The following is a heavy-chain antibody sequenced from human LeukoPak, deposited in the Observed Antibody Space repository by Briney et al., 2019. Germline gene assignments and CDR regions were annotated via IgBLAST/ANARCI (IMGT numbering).Heavy chain of an antibody. D-gene: IGHD3-3*01. J-gene: IGHJ6*03. Sequence: GGSLRLSCAASGFTFSSYWMSWVRQAPGKGLEWVANIKQDGSEKYYVDSVKGRFTTSRDNAKNSLYLQMNSLRAEDTAVYYCAREGAYDFWSGYYYYYYMDVWGKGTTVTASS. CDR1: GFTFSSYW. CDR3: AREGAYDFWSGYYYYYYMDV. CDR2: IKQDGSEK. V-gene: IGHV3-7*01.